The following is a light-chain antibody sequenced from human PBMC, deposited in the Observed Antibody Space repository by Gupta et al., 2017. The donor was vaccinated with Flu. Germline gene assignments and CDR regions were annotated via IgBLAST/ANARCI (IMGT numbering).Light chain of an antibody. V-gene: IGLV2-11*01. CDR1: SEVGNYDY. J-gene: IGLJ3*02. Sequence: SEVGNYDYVSWYQQHPDKAPKLLIYSITERPSGVPERFSGSKSGKTASLTISGLQAEDEASYFCCSYAGTFTFVFGGGTKLTVL. CDR3: CSYAGTFTFV. CDR2: SIT.